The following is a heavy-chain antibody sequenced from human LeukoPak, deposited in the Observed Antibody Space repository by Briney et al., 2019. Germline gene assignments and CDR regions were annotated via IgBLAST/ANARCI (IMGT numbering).Heavy chain of an antibody. V-gene: IGHV3-23*01. CDR1: GFTFSGSA. CDR3: AKGYWNPGY. Sequence: GGSLRLSCAASGFTFSGSAMTWVRQAPGEGLEWVSVISYSGANTYYADSVKGRFTISRDDSKNMLYLQMNNLRAEDTALYYCAKGYWNPGYWGQGTLVTVSS. D-gene: IGHD1-1*01. CDR2: ISYSGANT. J-gene: IGHJ4*02.